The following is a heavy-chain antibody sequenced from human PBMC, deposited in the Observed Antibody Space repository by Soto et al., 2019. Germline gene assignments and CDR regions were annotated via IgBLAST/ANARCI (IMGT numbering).Heavy chain of an antibody. CDR1: SGSFSGYY. CDR2: ISQSGNT. D-gene: IGHD6-25*01. V-gene: IGHV4-34*01. Sequence: SETLSLTCSIYSGSFSGYYWSWIRQPPGKWLEWIGEISQSGNTNYSPSLKSRVSISIDTSKKQFSLKLASVSAAETAVYYCARAPKVSGASQTRPDFWGQGTLVTVSS. J-gene: IGHJ4*02. CDR3: ARAPKVSGASQTRPDF.